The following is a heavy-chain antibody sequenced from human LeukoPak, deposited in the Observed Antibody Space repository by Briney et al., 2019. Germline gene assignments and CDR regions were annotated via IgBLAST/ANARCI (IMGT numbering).Heavy chain of an antibody. Sequence: PVRSLRLSCAASGFTFEEYVIHWVRQPPGQRLKGFSLMGWAGGGTFYAASVTCRFTISRHNNKNSLYSQMNRMKIEDTTLHYFAKEEKSRSWSEMDVWGKGTTVIVSS. J-gene: IGHJ6*03. CDR2: MGWAGGGT. D-gene: IGHD1-26*01. V-gene: IGHV3-43D*04. CDR3: AKEEKSRSWSEMDV. CDR1: GFTFEEYV.